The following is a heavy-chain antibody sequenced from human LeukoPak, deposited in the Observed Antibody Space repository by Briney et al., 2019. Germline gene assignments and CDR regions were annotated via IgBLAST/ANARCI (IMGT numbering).Heavy chain of an antibody. CDR3: ARHDYGATRDY. CDR1: GDSISSYY. J-gene: IGHJ4*02. D-gene: IGHD4-17*01. Sequence: SETLSLTCTVYGDSISSYYWSWIRQPPGKGLEWIGYIHYSGSTNYNPSLKSRVTISVDTSKMQFSLKLSSVTAADTAAYYCARHDYGATRDYWGQGTLVTVSS. V-gene: IGHV4-59*01. CDR2: IHYSGST.